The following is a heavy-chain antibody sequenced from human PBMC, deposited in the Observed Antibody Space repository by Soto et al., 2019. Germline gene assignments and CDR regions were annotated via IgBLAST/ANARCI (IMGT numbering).Heavy chain of an antibody. CDR1: GFTFSSYG. CDR3: AKDEGGYYELYGMAV. CDR2: ISYDGSNK. J-gene: IGHJ6*02. Sequence: QVQLVESGGGVVQPGRSLRLSCAASGFTFSSYGMHWVRQAPGKGLEWVAVISYDGSNKYYADSVKGRFTISRDNSKNTPDLQMNSLRAEETAVYYCAKDEGGYYELYGMAVWGQGTTVTVSS. D-gene: IGHD3-22*01. V-gene: IGHV3-30*18.